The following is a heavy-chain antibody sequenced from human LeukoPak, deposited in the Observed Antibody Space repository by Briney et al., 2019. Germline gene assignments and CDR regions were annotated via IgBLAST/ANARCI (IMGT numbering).Heavy chain of an antibody. J-gene: IGHJ5*02. CDR1: GFTFSSYA. CDR2: ISGSGGST. V-gene: IGHV3-23*01. Sequence: PGGSLRLSCAASGFTFSSYAMNWVRRAPGKGLEWVSGISGSGGSTYYADSVKGRFAISRDNSKNTLYLQMNSLRAEDTALYYCAKEPCSGGTCYQGRFDPWGQGTLVTVSS. D-gene: IGHD2-15*01. CDR3: AKEPCSGGTCYQGRFDP.